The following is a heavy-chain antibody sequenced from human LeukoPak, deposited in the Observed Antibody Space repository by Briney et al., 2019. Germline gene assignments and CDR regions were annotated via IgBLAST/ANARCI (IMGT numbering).Heavy chain of an antibody. CDR2: IYTSGST. CDR1: GGSISSYY. V-gene: IGHV4-4*07. CDR3: ARAEYGSGSYPYYYYYMDV. Sequence: TSETLSLTCTVSGGSISSYYWSWIRQPAGKGLEWIGRIYTSGSTNYNPSLKSRVTMSVDTSKNQFSLKLSSVTAADTAVYYCARAEYGSGSYPYYYYYMDVWGKGTTVTISS. D-gene: IGHD3-10*01. J-gene: IGHJ6*03.